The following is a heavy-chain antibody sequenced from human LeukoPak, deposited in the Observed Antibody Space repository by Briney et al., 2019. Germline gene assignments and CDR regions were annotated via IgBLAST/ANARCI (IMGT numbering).Heavy chain of an antibody. CDR1: GYTFTSYE. J-gene: IGHJ6*03. Sequence: ASVKVSCKASGYTFTSYEINGVSPATGQGVEWRGWMNLNGVNTVYSQKSRGSVTMTTKTFISTAYMELSSLRSEDTAVYYCARCAPIRDDFWRAYLTYYYYYMDVWGKGTTVTVSS. D-gene: IGHD3-3*01. CDR2: MNLNGVNT. CDR3: ARCAPIRDDFWRAYLTYYYYYMDV. V-gene: IGHV1-8*01.